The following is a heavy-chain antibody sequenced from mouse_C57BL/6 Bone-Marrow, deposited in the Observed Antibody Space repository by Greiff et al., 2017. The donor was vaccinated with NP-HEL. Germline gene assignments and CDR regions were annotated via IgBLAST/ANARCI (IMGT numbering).Heavy chain of an antibody. CDR2: IYPRSGNT. V-gene: IGHV1-81*01. Sequence: QVQLQQSGAELARPGASVKLSCKASGYTFTSYGISWVKQRTGQGLEWIGEIYPRSGNTYYNEKFKGKATLTADKSSSTAYMELRSLTSEDSAVYFCARYYYGSSQSAWFAYWGQGTLVTVSA. J-gene: IGHJ3*01. D-gene: IGHD1-1*01. CDR1: GYTFTSYG. CDR3: ARYYYGSSQSAWFAY.